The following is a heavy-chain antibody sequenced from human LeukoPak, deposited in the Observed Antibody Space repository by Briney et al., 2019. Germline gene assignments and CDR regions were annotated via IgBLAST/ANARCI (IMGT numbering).Heavy chain of an antibody. Sequence: ASVKVSCKASGGTFSSYAISWVRQAPGQGLEWMGRIIPILGIANYAQKFQGRVTITADKSTSTVYMELSSLRSEDTAVYYCARAPYSSSWYYFDYWGQGTLVTVSS. CDR2: IIPILGIA. CDR3: ARAPYSSSWYYFDY. J-gene: IGHJ4*02. V-gene: IGHV1-69*04. D-gene: IGHD6-13*01. CDR1: GGTFSSYA.